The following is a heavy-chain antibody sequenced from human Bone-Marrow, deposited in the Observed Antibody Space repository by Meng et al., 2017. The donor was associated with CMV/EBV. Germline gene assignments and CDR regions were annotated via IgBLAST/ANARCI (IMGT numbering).Heavy chain of an antibody. CDR1: GFTVSSNY. CDR2: IYSGGRK. CDR3: AKDKRVVAAATAYYYGMDV. J-gene: IGHJ6*02. V-gene: IGHV3-66*02. Sequence: GESLKISCAASGFTVSSNYMSWVRQAPGKGLEWVSLIYSGGRKYYADSVKGRFTISRDNSKNTLYLQMDSLRTEDTAVYYCAKDKRVVAAATAYYYGMDVWGQGTTVTVSS. D-gene: IGHD6-13*01.